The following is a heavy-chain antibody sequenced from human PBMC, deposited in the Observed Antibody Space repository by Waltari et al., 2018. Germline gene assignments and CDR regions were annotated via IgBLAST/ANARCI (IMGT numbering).Heavy chain of an antibody. D-gene: IGHD4-17*01. Sequence: LIESGGGLVQPGRSLRLSWRVSGFTFRDYGMGWVRQAPGKGLEWVGFIRNRVYGGTTEYAASVRGRFSISRDDSKGIVYLQMNSLKTEDTAVYYCTRDLASTYGDALDYWGQGVLVTVSS. J-gene: IGHJ4*02. V-gene: IGHV3-49*04. CDR3: TRDLASTYGDALDY. CDR1: GFTFRDYG. CDR2: IRNRVYGGTT.